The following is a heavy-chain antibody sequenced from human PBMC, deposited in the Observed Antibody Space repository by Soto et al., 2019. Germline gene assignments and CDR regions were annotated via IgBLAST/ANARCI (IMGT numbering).Heavy chain of an antibody. CDR2: INHSGST. J-gene: IGHJ4*02. CDR1: GRFLCGYY. Sequence: PSDTLSPNSGSYGRFLCGYYWNWIRQPPGKGLEWIGEINHSGSTNYNPSLKGRVTISVDTSKSQFSLKLDSVTAADTAVYYCSRGRTAYWGQG. V-gene: IGHV4-34*01. CDR3: SRGRTAY. D-gene: IGHD2-8*02.